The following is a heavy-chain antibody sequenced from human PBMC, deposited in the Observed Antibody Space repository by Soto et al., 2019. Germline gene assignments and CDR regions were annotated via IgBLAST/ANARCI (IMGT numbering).Heavy chain of an antibody. D-gene: IGHD1-7*01. V-gene: IGHV1-46*01. J-gene: IGHJ5*02. CDR3: ARYNSQNYGTTTARSWFHP. CDR2: INPSGDIR. CDR1: GFSFTDYF. Sequence: QAQLVQSGAEVKKPGASVKISCKASGFSFTDYFMHWVRQAPGQGLEWMGIINPSGDIRNYAQKFQGRVTITRDTSTSTVYMDLSSLRYEDTAVYYCARYNSQNYGTTTARSWFHPWGQGTPVTVSS.